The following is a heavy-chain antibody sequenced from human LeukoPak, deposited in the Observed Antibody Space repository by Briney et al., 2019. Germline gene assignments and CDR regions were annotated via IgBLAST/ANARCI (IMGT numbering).Heavy chain of an antibody. V-gene: IGHV3-23*01. Sequence: GGSLRLSCAASGFTFSSYAMSRVRQAPGKGLEWVSAISGSGGSTYYADSVKGRFTISRDNSKNTLYLQMNSLRAEDTAVYYCAKSPSAYDFWSGYYTGDLDYWGQGTLVTVSS. CDR1: GFTFSSYA. CDR2: ISGSGGST. CDR3: AKSPSAYDFWSGYYTGDLDY. D-gene: IGHD3-3*01. J-gene: IGHJ4*02.